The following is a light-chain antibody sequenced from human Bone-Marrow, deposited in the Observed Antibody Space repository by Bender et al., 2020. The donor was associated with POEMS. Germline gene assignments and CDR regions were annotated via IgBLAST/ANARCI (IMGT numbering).Light chain of an antibody. J-gene: IGLJ3*02. V-gene: IGLV3-25*03. Sequence: SYELTQPSSVSVSPAETARITCSGYVLAKKDGRWFQQKPGQAPVQVMYKDRERPSGIPERFSGSSSGTTVTLTISGVQAEDEADYYCQSPDISGTSWVFGGGTKLTVL. CDR1: VLAKKD. CDR2: KDR. CDR3: QSPDISGTSWV.